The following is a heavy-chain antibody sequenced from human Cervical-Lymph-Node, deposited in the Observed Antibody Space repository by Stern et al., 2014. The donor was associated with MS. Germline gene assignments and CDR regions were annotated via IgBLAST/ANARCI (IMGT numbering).Heavy chain of an antibody. CDR1: GYKFSIYW. J-gene: IGHJ4*02. CDR3: ARQTTAWASDV. Sequence: MQLVQSGAELIRPGESLKISCKGSGYKFSIYWIAWVRQMPGKGLEWMGIIYPGDSETRYCPSFQGQVTMSADKSASTAYLQWSSLNASDTTMYFCARQTTAWASDVWGQGTLVTVSS. D-gene: IGHD1-14*01. CDR2: IYPGDSET. V-gene: IGHV5-51*01.